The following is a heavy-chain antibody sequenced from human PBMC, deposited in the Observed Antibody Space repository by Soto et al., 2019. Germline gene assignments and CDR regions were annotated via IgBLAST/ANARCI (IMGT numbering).Heavy chain of an antibody. Sequence: GGSLRLSWVASGFTFNSYAMSWVRQAPGKGLEWVSAIGGSGGSTYYADSVRGRFTISRDNSKNMVYLQMNSLRAEDTAVYYCARVMRDSYFDYWGQRTLVTVSS. V-gene: IGHV3-23*01. CDR3: ARVMRDSYFDY. CDR1: GFTFNSYA. CDR2: IGGSGGST. D-gene: IGHD2-8*01. J-gene: IGHJ4*02.